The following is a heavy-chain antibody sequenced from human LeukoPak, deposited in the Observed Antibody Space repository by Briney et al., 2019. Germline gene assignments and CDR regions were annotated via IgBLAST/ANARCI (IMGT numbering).Heavy chain of an antibody. CDR1: GGSISSYY. J-gene: IGHJ4*02. D-gene: IGHD5-24*01. Sequence: PSETLSLTCTVSGGSISSYYWSWIRQPPGEGLEWIGYIYYSGSTYYSPSLKSRVTISVDTSKNQFSLKLSSVTAADTAIYYCVRGQRGYSHWGQGTLVTVSS. CDR3: VRGQRGYSH. V-gene: IGHV4-59*01. CDR2: IYYSGST.